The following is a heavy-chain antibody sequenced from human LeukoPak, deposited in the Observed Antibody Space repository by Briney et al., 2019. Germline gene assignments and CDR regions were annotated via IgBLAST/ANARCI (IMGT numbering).Heavy chain of an antibody. CDR3: ASAANYDFWSGYMAEPNWFDP. CDR1: GFTLSSHW. J-gene: IGHJ5*02. D-gene: IGHD3-3*01. Sequence: GGSLRLSCAASGFTLSSHWMSWVRQAPGKGPEWVSSISSSSSYIYYADSVKGRFTISRDNAKNSLYLQMNSLRAEDTAVYYCASAANYDFWSGYMAEPNWFDPWGQGTLVTVSS. CDR2: ISSSSSYI. V-gene: IGHV3-21*01.